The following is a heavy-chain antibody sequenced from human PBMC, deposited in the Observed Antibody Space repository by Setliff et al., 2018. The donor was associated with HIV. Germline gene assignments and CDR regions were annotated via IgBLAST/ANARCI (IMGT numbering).Heavy chain of an antibody. CDR1: GGSFSGYY. V-gene: IGHV4-34*01. J-gene: IGHJ3*02. CDR2: INHSGST. D-gene: IGHD3-3*01. CDR3: ARVDGYDFWSGYYTPHAFDI. Sequence: SETLSLTCAVYGGSFSGYYWSWIRQPPGKGLGWIGEINHSGSTNYNPSLKSRVTISVDTSKNQFSLKLSSVTAADTAVYYCARVDGYDFWSGYYTPHAFDIWGQGTMVTVSS.